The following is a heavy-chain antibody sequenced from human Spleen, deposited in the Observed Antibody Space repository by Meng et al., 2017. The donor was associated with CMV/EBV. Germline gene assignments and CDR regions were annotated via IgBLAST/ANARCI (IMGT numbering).Heavy chain of an antibody. D-gene: IGHD2-2*01. CDR2: IYSGDRT. V-gene: IGHV3-53*01. CDR3: ARSPKVYCSTTSCRPLYFDY. CDR1: GFTFSSYE. Sequence: GGSLRLSCAASGFTFSSYEMNWVRQAPGKGLEXVSLIYSGDRTYNADSMKGRFTVSRDSXKNTLYLQMNSLRAEDTAVYFCARSPKVYCSTTSCRPLYFDYWGQGTLVTVSS. J-gene: IGHJ4*02.